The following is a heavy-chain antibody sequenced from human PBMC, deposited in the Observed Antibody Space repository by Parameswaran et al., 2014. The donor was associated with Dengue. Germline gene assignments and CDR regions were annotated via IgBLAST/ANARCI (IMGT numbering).Heavy chain of an antibody. D-gene: IGHD4-17*01. CDR2: INPSGGST. V-gene: IGHV1-46*01. J-gene: IGHJ4*02. CDR3: ARDLHPSYGDSYYFDY. Sequence: WVRQAPGQGLEWMGIINPSGGSTSYAQKFQGRVTMTRDTSTSTVYMELSSLRSEDTAVYYCARDLHPSYGDSYYFDYWGQGTLVTVSS.